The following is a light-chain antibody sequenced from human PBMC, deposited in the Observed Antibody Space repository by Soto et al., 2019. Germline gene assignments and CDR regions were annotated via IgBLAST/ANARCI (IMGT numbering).Light chain of an antibody. CDR2: AAS. J-gene: IGKJ5*01. V-gene: IGKV1-8*01. Sequence: AIRMTQSPSSFSASTGDRVTITCRVSQGISSYLAWYQQKPGKAPKLLIYAASTLQSGVPSRFSGSGSGTDFTLTISCLQSEDFATYYCQQYYSYPITFGQGTRLEIK. CDR1: QGISSY. CDR3: QQYYSYPIT.